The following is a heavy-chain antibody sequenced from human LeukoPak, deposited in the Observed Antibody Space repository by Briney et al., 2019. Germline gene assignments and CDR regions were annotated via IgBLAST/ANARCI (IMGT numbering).Heavy chain of an antibody. Sequence: GASVKVSCKASGYSFTGFYIQWMRQAPGQGLEWMGWINPNTGDTNSAPKFQGRITLTSDTSIRTAYMEISRLTSDDTAVYFCARSVPYSSPSSNWGPGTLVTVSS. D-gene: IGHD6-13*01. J-gene: IGHJ4*02. V-gene: IGHV1-2*02. CDR2: INPNTGDT. CDR1: GYSFTGFY. CDR3: ARSVPYSSPSSN.